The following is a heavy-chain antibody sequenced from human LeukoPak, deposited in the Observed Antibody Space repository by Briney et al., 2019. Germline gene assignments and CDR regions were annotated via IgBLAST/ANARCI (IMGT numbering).Heavy chain of an antibody. D-gene: IGHD4-17*01. CDR2: ISTQSGNT. Sequence: GASVKVSCEASGYTFTSYGINWMRQAPGQGLEWMGWISTQSGNTNYAQKVQGRLTLTTDRSTNTAYMELRSLRSDDTAVYYCARGAYGDKWGQGIMVTVSS. CDR1: GYTFTSYG. CDR3: ARGAYGDK. V-gene: IGHV1-18*01. J-gene: IGHJ4*02.